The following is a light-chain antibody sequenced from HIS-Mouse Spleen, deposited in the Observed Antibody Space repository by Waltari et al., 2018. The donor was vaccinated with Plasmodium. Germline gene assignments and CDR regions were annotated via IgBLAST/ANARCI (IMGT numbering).Light chain of an antibody. J-gene: IGKJ3*01. V-gene: IGKV3-20*01. CDR3: QQYNNWSFT. CDR2: GAS. CDR1: QSVSSSY. Sequence: EIVLTPSPGTLSSSPGEGATPSCRASQSVSSSYLAWYQQKPGQAPRLLIYGASSRATGIPDRFSGSGSGTDFTLTISRLEPEDFAVYYCQQYNNWSFTFGPGTKVDIK.